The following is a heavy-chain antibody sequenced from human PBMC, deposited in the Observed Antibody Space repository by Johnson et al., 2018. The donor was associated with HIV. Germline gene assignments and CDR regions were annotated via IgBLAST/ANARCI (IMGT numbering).Heavy chain of an antibody. CDR3: ARATLGADDAFDI. Sequence: VQLVESGGGLVQPGRSLRLSCAASGFSFDDYAMHWVRQVPGKGLEWVSYISSSGSTMYYADSVKGRFTLSRDNAKNSLYLQMNSLRAGDTAVYYCARATLGADDAFDIWGQGTMVTVSS. D-gene: IGHD1-26*01. CDR1: GFSFDDYA. V-gene: IGHV3-48*03. CDR2: ISSSGSTM. J-gene: IGHJ3*02.